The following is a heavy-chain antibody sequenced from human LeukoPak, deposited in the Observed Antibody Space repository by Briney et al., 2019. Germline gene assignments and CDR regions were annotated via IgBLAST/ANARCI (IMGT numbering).Heavy chain of an antibody. V-gene: IGHV4-59*12. CDR1: GGSISSYY. J-gene: IGHJ3*02. Sequence: SETLSLICTVSGGSISSYYWRWIRQPPGKGLEWIGYIYYSGSTNYNPSLKSRVTISVDTSKNQFSLKLSSVTAADTAVYYCARTNQKLRYFDWLYGDAFDIWGQGTMVTVSS. D-gene: IGHD3-9*01. CDR2: IYYSGST. CDR3: ARTNQKLRYFDWLYGDAFDI.